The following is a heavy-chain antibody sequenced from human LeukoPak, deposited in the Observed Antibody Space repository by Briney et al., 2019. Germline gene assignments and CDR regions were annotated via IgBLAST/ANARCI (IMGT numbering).Heavy chain of an antibody. CDR3: ARGLRITIFGVVIGRNWFDP. V-gene: IGHV1-8*01. CDR2: MNPNSGNT. D-gene: IGHD3-3*01. CDR1: GHTFTSYD. J-gene: IGHJ5*02. Sequence: ASVKVSCKASGHTFTSYDINWVRQATGQGLEWMGWMNPNSGNTGYAQKFQGRVTMTRNTSISTAYMELSSLRSEDTAVYYCARGLRITIFGVVIGRNWFDPWGQGTLVTVSS.